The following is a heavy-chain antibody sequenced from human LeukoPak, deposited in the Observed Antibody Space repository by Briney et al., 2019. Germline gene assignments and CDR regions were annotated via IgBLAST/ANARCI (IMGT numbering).Heavy chain of an antibody. CDR1: GGSISSGGYY. D-gene: IGHD3-3*01. Sequence: PSETLSLTCTVSGGSISSGGYYWSWIRQHPGKGLEWIGYIYYSGSTYYNPSLKSRVTISVDTSKNQFSLKLSSVTAADTVVYYCARDGLWSGYYRYGMDVWGQGTTVTVSS. CDR2: IYYSGST. J-gene: IGHJ6*02. V-gene: IGHV4-31*03. CDR3: ARDGLWSGYYRYGMDV.